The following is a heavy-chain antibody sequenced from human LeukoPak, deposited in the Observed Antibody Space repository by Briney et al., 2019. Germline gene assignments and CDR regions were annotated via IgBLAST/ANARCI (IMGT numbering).Heavy chain of an antibody. CDR1: GFTFSSYG. J-gene: IGHJ3*02. CDR2: ISYDGSNK. Sequence: PGGSLRLSCAASGFTFSSYGMHWVRQAPGKGLEWVAVISYDGSNKYYADSVKGRFTISRDNSKNTLYLQMNSLRAEDTAVYYCARVHTEQWLVEGAFDIWGQGTMVTVSS. CDR3: ARVHTEQWLVEGAFDI. D-gene: IGHD6-19*01. V-gene: IGHV3-30*03.